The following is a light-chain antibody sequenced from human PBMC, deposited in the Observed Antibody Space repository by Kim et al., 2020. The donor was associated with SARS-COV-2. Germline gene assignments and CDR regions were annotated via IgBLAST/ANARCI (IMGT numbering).Light chain of an antibody. CDR1: SLRNYY. CDR2: GKN. Sequence: SSELTQDPTVSVALGQPVRITCQRDSLRNYYASWYQQKPGQAPVLVIYGKNNRPSGIPDRFSASTSGNTASLTITGTQAEDEADYYCNSRDSSGNHLVFGGGTQLTVL. V-gene: IGLV3-19*01. J-gene: IGLJ2*01. CDR3: NSRDSSGNHLV.